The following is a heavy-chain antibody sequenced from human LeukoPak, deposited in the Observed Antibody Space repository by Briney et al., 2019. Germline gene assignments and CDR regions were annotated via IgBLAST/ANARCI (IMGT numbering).Heavy chain of an antibody. CDR1: GFTFSGYG. D-gene: IGHD3-9*01. CDR3: ARVQDNYDIVTGCFDY. CDR2: IWYDGSNK. J-gene: IGHJ4*02. V-gene: IGHV3-33*01. Sequence: GGSLRLSCAASGFTFSGYGMHWVRQAPGKGLEWVALIWYDGSNKYYSDSVKGRFTISRDNSKNTLYLQMNSLRAEDTAVYYCARVQDNYDIVTGCFDYWGREPWSPSPQ.